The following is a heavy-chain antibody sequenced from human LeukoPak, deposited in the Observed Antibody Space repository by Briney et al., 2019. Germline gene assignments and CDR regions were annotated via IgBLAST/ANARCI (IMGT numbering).Heavy chain of an antibody. J-gene: IGHJ5*02. D-gene: IGHD2-2*01. V-gene: IGHV1-2*02. CDR2: INPNSGGT. CDR3: ARGAYIVVVTTDWFDP. CDR1: GYTFTGYY. Sequence: ASVKVSCKASGYTFTGYYMHWVRQAPGQGLGWMGWINPNSGGTNYAQKFQGRVTMTRDTSISTAYMELSRLRSDDTAVYYCARGAYIVVVTTDWFDPWGQGTLVTVSS.